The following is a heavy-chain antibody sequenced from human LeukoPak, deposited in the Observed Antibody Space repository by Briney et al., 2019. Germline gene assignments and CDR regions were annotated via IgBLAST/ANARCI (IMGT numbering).Heavy chain of an antibody. V-gene: IGHV5-51*01. Sequence: GEALNISCKGSGYSFTSYWIGLVRQMPGKGMELIGIIYPGDSDTIYSPSFQGQVTITADKSISTAYLQWSSLKASDTAMYYCARHGAYEFVEQWFDPWGQGTLVTVSS. D-gene: IGHD3-3*01. CDR2: IYPGDSDT. CDR1: GYSFTSYW. J-gene: IGHJ5*02. CDR3: ARHGAYEFVEQWFDP.